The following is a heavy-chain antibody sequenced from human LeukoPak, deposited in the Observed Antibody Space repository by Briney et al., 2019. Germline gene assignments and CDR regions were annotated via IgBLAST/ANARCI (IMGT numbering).Heavy chain of an antibody. Sequence: GRSLRLSCAASGFTFSSYAMHWVRQAPGKGLEWVAVISYDGSNKYYADSVKGRFTISRDNSKNTLYLQMNSLRAEDTAVYYCGGGLGYDSRALLGGVFDIWAKGTMVTVFS. CDR1: GFTFSSYA. D-gene: IGHD3-22*01. J-gene: IGHJ3*02. CDR3: GGGLGYDSRALLGGVFDI. CDR2: ISYDGSNK. V-gene: IGHV3-30-3*01.